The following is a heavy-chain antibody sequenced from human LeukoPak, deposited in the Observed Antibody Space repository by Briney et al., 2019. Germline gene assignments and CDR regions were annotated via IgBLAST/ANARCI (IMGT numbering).Heavy chain of an antibody. V-gene: IGHV1-8*01. CDR1: GYTFTSYD. CDR2: MNPNSGNT. J-gene: IGHJ4*02. CDR3: ARGLGYCSGGSCSHFDY. Sequence: ASVKVSCKASGYTFTSYDINWVRQATGQGLEWMGWMNPNSGNTGYAQKFQGRVTMTRNTSISTAYMELSSLRSEDTAAYYCARGLGYCSGGSCSHFDYWGQGTLVTISS. D-gene: IGHD2-15*01.